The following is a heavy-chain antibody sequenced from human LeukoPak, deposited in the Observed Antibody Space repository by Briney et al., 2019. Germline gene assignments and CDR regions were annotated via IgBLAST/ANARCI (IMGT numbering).Heavy chain of an antibody. CDR1: GVSFSGYY. V-gene: IGHV4-34*01. J-gene: IGHJ4*02. D-gene: IGHD3-3*01. CDR3: ARHSTFFGVVIIKGRVRGPFDY. CDR2: INHSGST. Sequence: SETLSLTCAVYGVSFSGYYWSWIRQPPGKGLEWIEEINHSGSTNYNPSLKSRVTISVDTSKNQFSLKLSSVTAADTAVYYCARHSTFFGVVIIKGRVRGPFDYWGQGTLVTVSS.